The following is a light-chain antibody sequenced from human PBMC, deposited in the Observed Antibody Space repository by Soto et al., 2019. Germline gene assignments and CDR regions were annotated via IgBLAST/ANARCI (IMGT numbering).Light chain of an antibody. CDR3: QQYGSSRT. CDR1: QNIDNK. J-gene: IGKJ1*01. CDR2: DAS. V-gene: IGKV3-20*01. Sequence: EIVMTQSPATLSVSPGERATLSCRASQNIDNKLVWYQQKPGQAPRLLIYDASSRATGIPDRFSGSGSGTDFTLTISRLEPEDFAVYYCQQYGSSRTFGQGTKVDI.